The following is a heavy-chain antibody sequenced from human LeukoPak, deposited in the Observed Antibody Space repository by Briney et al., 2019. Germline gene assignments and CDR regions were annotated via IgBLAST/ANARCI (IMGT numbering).Heavy chain of an antibody. J-gene: IGHJ3*02. V-gene: IGHV3-21*01. CDR3: ARGRRWLQFSLGAFDI. CDR2: ISSSSSYI. CDR1: GFTFSSYS. D-gene: IGHD5-24*01. Sequence: PGGSLRLSCAASGFTFSSYSMNWVRQAPGMGLEWVSSISSSSSYIYYADSVKGRFTISRDNAKNSLYLQMNSLRAEDTAVYYCARGRRWLQFSLGAFDIWGQGTMVTVSS.